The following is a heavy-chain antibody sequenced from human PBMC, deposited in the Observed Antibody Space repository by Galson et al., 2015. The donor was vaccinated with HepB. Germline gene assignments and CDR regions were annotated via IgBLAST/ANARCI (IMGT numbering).Heavy chain of an antibody. V-gene: IGHV1-18*04. D-gene: IGHD1/OR15-1a*01. CDR3: ARDLRYNWNNRHDDY. CDR2: ISAYNGNT. CDR1: GYTFTSYG. J-gene: IGHJ4*02. Sequence: QSGAEVKKPGESLKISCKASGYTFTSYGISWVRQAPGQGLEWMGWISAYNGNTNYAQKLQGRVTMTTDTSTSTAYMELRSLRSDDTAVYYCARDLRYNWNNRHDDYWGQGTLVTVSS.